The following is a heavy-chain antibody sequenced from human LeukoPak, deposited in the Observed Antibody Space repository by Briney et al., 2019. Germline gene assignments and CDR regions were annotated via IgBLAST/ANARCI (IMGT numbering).Heavy chain of an antibody. V-gene: IGHV4-59*01. CDR3: ARGPKYCSSTSCSAYWYFDL. J-gene: IGHJ2*01. D-gene: IGHD2-2*01. CDR1: GGSISSYY. Sequence: SSETLSLTCTVSGGSISSYYWSWIRQPPGKGLEWIGYIYYSGSTNYNPSLKSRVTISVDTSKNQFSLKLSSVTAADTAEYYCARGPKYCSSTSCSAYWYFDLWGRGTLVTVSS. CDR2: IYYSGST.